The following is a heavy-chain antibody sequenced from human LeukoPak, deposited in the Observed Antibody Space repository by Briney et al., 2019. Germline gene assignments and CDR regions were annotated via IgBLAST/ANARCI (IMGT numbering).Heavy chain of an antibody. Sequence: GGSLRLSCAASGFIFGTYSMNWVRQAPGKGLEWVSYISSSSSTIYYADSVKGRFTISRDNAKNSLYLQMNSLRAEDTAVYYCAREGVAAADPFDYWGQGTLVTVSS. CDR2: ISSSSSTI. CDR3: AREGVAAADPFDY. CDR1: GFIFGTYS. J-gene: IGHJ4*02. D-gene: IGHD6-13*01. V-gene: IGHV3-48*04.